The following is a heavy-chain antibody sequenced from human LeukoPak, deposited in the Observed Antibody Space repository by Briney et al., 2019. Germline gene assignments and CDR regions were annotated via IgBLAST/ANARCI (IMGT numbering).Heavy chain of an antibody. V-gene: IGHV3-23*01. Sequence: GGSLRLSCAASGFTFSGYAMSWVRQAPGKGLEWVSGVRGSGGSTYYADSVKGRFTISRDNSKNTLYVQMNSLRVEDTAVYYCARTGSPWYFFDYWGQGTLVTVSS. J-gene: IGHJ4*02. CDR3: ARTGSPWYFFDY. CDR1: GFTFSGYA. D-gene: IGHD1-1*01. CDR2: VRGSGGST.